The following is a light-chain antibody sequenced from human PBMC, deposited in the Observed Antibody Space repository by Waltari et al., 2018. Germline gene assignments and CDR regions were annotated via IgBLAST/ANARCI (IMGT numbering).Light chain of an antibody. CDR3: QSYDSSLSSSV. V-gene: IGLV1-40*01. Sequence: QSVLTQPPSVSGAPGQRVTISCTGSSSNIGAGYDVLWYQQLPGTAPKLLIYGNTNRPSGVPDRISASKSGTSASLAITGLQAEDEADYYCQSYDSSLSSSVFGPGTQVTVL. CDR2: GNT. J-gene: IGLJ1*01. CDR1: SSNIGAGYD.